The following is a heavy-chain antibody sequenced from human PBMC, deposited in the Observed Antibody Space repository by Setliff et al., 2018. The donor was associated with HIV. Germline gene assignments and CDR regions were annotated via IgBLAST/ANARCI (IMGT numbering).Heavy chain of an antibody. D-gene: IGHD3-22*01. V-gene: IGHV4-39*01. Sequence: SETLSLTCAVSGGSMRSSGYSWTWIRQPPGKGLEWIGSIYHSGSTYYNPSLKSRVTISVDTSKNQFSLKLSSVTAADAAVYYCASRVYYYDSSGYLREEGFDPWGQGTLVTVSS. CDR2: IYHSGST. CDR3: ASRVYYYDSSGYLREEGFDP. CDR1: GGSMRSSGYS. J-gene: IGHJ5*02.